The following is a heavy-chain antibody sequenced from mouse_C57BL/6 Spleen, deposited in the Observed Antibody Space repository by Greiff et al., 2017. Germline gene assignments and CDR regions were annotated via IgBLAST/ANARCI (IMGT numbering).Heavy chain of an antibody. CDR2: ISSGSSTI. CDR3: AADYSNYVLYAMDY. J-gene: IGHJ4*01. V-gene: IGHV5-17*01. D-gene: IGHD2-5*01. CDR1: GFTFSDYG. Sequence: EVKLMESGGGLVKPGGSLKLSCAASGFTFSDYGMHWVRQAPEKGLEWVAYISSGSSTIYYADTVKGRFTISRDNAKNTLFLQMTSLRSEDTAMYYCAADYSNYVLYAMDYWGQGTSVTVSS.